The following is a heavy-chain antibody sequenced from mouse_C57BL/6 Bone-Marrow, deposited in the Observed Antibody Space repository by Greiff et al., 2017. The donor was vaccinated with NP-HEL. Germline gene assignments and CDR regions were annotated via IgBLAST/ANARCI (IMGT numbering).Heavy chain of an antibody. CDR1: GFSFNTYA. CDR2: IRSKSNNYAT. D-gene: IGHD1-1*01. Sequence: EVHLVESGGGLVQPKGSLKLSCAASGFSFNTYAMNWVRQAPGKGLEWVARIRSKSNNYATYYADSVKDRFTISRDDSESMLYLQMNNLKTEDTAMYYCVRQSYGRWYFDVWGTGTTVTVSS. J-gene: IGHJ1*03. V-gene: IGHV10-1*01. CDR3: VRQSYGRWYFDV.